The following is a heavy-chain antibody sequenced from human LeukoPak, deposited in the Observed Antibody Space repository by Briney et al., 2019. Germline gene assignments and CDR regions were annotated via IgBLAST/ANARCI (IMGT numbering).Heavy chain of an antibody. V-gene: IGHV4-39*01. D-gene: IGHD1-26*01. Sequence: PSETLSLTCTVSGGSISSYYWGWIRQPPGKGLEWIAIISYSGNTYYNPSLKSRVTISVDTSKNQFSLKLSSVTAADTALYFCARHRTGSSEFDYWGQGTLVTVSS. CDR2: ISYSGNT. CDR3: ARHRTGSSEFDY. CDR1: GGSISSYY. J-gene: IGHJ4*02.